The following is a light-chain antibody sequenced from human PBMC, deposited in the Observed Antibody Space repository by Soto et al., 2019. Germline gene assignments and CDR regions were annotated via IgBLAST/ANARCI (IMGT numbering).Light chain of an antibody. J-gene: IGLJ2*01. CDR1: SSNIGRNT. Sequence: QSVLTQPPSASGAPGQRVTISCSGSSSNIGRNTVNWYQRLPGTAPKLLIYNSFQRPSGVPDRFSGSKSGTSASLAISGLLSEDEGDYTCAGWDDSLNGPVFGGGTKLTVL. V-gene: IGLV1-44*01. CDR3: AGWDDSLNGPV. CDR2: NSF.